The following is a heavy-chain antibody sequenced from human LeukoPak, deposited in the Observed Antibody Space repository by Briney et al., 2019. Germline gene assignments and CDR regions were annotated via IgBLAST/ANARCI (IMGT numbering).Heavy chain of an antibody. CDR3: VRPLNGGNVY. D-gene: IGHD4-23*01. V-gene: IGHV5-51*01. CDR2: IYPGDSDT. Sequence: AGESLKISCKGSGYRFSTYWIGWVRQMPGKGLEWMGIIYPGDSDTRYSPSFQGQVTISADKSISTAYLQWSSLKASDTAMYYCVRPLNGGNVYWGQGTLVTVSS. J-gene: IGHJ4*02. CDR1: GYRFSTYW.